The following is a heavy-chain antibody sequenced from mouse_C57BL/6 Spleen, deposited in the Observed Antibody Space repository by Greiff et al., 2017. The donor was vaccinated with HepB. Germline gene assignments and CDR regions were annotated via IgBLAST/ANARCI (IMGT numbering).Heavy chain of an antibody. D-gene: IGHD2-3*01. CDR3: ARRGGYYSFAY. CDR2: IYPGSGST. CDR1: GYTFTSYW. J-gene: IGHJ3*01. Sequence: QVQLQQSGAELVKPGASVKMSCKASGYTFTSYWITWVKQRPGQGLEWIGDIYPGSGSTNYNEKFKSKATLTVDTSSSTAYMQLGSLTSEDSAVYYCARRGGYYSFAYWGQGTLVTVSA. V-gene: IGHV1-55*01.